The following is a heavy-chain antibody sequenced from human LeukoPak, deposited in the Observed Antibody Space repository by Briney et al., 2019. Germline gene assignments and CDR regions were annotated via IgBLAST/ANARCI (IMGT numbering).Heavy chain of an antibody. CDR2: IYPDDSDT. D-gene: IGHD3-22*01. V-gene: IGHV5-51*01. CDR3: ARLYYDASDHPDY. CDR1: GFSFTSYW. J-gene: IGHJ4*02. Sequence: GESLTISCKGSGFSFTSYWIGWVRQMAGKGPEWMGHIYPDDSDTRYSPSFQGQVTISADKSISTAYLQWSSLKASDTAMYYCARLYYDASDHPDYWGQGTLVTVSS.